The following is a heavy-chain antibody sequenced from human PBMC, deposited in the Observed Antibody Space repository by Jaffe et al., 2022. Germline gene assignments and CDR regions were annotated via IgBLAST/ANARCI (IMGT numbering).Heavy chain of an antibody. CDR2: IYPGDSDT. CDR3: VRLYDSSGYYSTELFDY. J-gene: IGHJ4*02. V-gene: IGHV5-51*03. D-gene: IGHD3-22*01. CDR1: GYSFTSYW. Sequence: EVQLVQSGAEVKKPGESLKISCKGSGYSFTSYWIGWVRQMPGKGLEWMGIIYPGDSDTRYSPSFQGQVTISADKSISTAYLQWSSLKASDTAMYYCVRLYDSSGYYSTELFDYWGQGTLVTVSS.